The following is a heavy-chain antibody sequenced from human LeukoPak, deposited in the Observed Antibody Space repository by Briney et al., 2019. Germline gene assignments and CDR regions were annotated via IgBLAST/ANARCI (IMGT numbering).Heavy chain of an antibody. CDR1: GGSFSGYY. CDR2: INHSGST. D-gene: IGHD6-19*01. CDR3: ARGHNTRGIAVANDY. J-gene: IGHJ4*02. V-gene: IGHV4-34*01. Sequence: SETLSLTCAVYGGSFSGYYWSWIRQPPGKGLEWIGEINHSGSTNYNPSLKSRVTISVDTSKNQFSLKLSSVTAADTAVYYCARGHNTRGIAVANDYWGQGTLVTVSS.